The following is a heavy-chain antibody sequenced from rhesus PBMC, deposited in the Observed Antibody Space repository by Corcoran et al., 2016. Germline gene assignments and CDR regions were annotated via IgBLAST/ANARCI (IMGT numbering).Heavy chain of an antibody. D-gene: IGHD4-29*01. CDR3: TSPIRYRFDV. J-gene: IGHJ5-1*01. CDR1: GGSFRSYW. CDR2: ITGYSGST. V-gene: IGHV4-80*01. Sequence: QVQLQESGPGLVKPSETLSLTCAVSGGSFRSYWWNWIRQPPGKGLEWIGEITGYSGSTNYNPSLQIRVTISKDVSKNQFSLRLTSVTAADTAVYYCTSPIRYRFDVWGPGVLVSVSS.